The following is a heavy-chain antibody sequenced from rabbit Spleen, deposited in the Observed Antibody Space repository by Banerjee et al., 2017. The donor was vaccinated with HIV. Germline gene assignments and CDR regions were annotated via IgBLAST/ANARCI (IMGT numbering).Heavy chain of an antibody. V-gene: IGHV1S40*01. D-gene: IGHD1-1*01. CDR1: GVSFSSSSY. J-gene: IGHJ6*01. CDR2: IEPDSSGFT. CDR3: ARDTSSSFSSYGMDL. Sequence: QSLEESGGDLVKPGASLTLTCTASGVSFSSSSYLCWVRQAPGKGLEWIACIEPDSSGFTYFATWAKGRFTISKTSSTTVTLQMTRLTAADTATYFCARDTSSSFSSYGMDLWGPGPLVTVS.